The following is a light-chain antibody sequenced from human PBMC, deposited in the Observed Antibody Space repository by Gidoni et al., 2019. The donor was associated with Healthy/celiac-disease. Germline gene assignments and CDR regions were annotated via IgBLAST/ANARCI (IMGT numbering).Light chain of an antibody. CDR1: QSISDW. CDR3: QQYSTYPLA. V-gene: IGKV1-5*03. CDR2: KAS. J-gene: IGKJ4*01. Sequence: DVQMTQSPSTVSASVGDRVTITCRASQSISDWLAWYQQKPGKAPKLLIYKASSLDSGVPSGFSGSGSGTEFTLTISSLQPDDFATYYCQQYSTYPLAFGGGTKVEIK.